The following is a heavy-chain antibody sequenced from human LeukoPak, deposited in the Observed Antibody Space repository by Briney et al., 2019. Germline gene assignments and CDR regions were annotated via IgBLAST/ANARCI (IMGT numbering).Heavy chain of an antibody. CDR2: INDSGRT. Sequence: PSETLSLTCAVYGWSFSNYYWSWIRQTPGKGKEWIGEINDSGRTNYNPSLMSRVTVSVDTSKNQFSLRLTSVTATDTAVYYCARRWNYGRNYYIDVWGKGAAVSVSS. CDR3: ARRWNYGRNYYIDV. V-gene: IGHV4-34*01. D-gene: IGHD1-7*01. CDR1: GWSFSNYY. J-gene: IGHJ6*03.